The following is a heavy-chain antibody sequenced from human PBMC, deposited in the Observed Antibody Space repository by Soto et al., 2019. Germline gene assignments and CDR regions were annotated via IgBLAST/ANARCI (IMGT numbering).Heavy chain of an antibody. D-gene: IGHD1-26*01. Sequence: SETLSLTCTVSGGSISSYYWSWIRQPPGKGLEWIGYIYYSGSTNYNPSLKSRVTISVDTSKNQFSLKLSSVTAADTAVYYCARLVVGQGNFDYWGQGTLVTVSS. V-gene: IGHV4-59*08. CDR3: ARLVVGQGNFDY. CDR1: GGSISSYY. CDR2: IYYSGST. J-gene: IGHJ4*02.